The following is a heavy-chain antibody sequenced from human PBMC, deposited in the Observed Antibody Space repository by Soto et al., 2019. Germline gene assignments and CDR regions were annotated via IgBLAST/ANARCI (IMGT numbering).Heavy chain of an antibody. D-gene: IGHD6-6*01. V-gene: IGHV3-15*01. J-gene: IGHJ4*02. CDR3: TTSPIIQYSSSSGDPDY. CDR1: GFTFSNAW. Sequence: GGSLRLSCAASGFTFSNAWMSWVRQAPGKGLEWVGRIKSKTDGGTTDYAAPVKGRFTISRDDSKNTLYLQMNSLKTEDTAVYYCTTSPIIQYSSSSGDPDYWGQGTLVTVSS. CDR2: IKSKTDGGTT.